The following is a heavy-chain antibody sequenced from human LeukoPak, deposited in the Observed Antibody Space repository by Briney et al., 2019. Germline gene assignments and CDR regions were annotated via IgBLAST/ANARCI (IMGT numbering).Heavy chain of an antibody. CDR3: AKGGPSTSFGY. J-gene: IGHJ4*02. CDR1: GFTFSISA. D-gene: IGHD2-2*01. Sequence: GGSLRLSCAASGFTFSISAMSWVRQAPGKGLEWVSSISDSGGSTYFADSVKGRFTISRDNSKNTLYVQMNSLRAEDTAVYYCAKGGPSTSFGYWGQGTLVTVSS. CDR2: ISDSGGST. V-gene: IGHV3-23*01.